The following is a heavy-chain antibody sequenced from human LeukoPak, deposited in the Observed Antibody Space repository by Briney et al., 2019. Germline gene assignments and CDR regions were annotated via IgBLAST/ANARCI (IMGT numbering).Heavy chain of an antibody. J-gene: IGHJ4*02. CDR1: GFTFSSYS. V-gene: IGHV3-21*01. Sequence: GGSLRLSCAASGFTFSSYSMGWVRQAPGKGLEWVSSISSSSSYIYYADSVKGRFTISRDNAKNSLYLQMNSLRAEDTAVYYCARDLDYGGNSVDYWGQGTLVTVSS. D-gene: IGHD4-23*01. CDR3: ARDLDYGGNSVDY. CDR2: ISSSSSYI.